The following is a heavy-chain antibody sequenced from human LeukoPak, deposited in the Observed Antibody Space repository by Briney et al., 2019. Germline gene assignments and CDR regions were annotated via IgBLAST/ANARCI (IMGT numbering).Heavy chain of an antibody. D-gene: IGHD6-19*01. CDR1: GYSFTTYW. Sequence: GESLKISCTGAGYSFTTYWIGWVRQMPGKGLEWMGIIYPGDSDTRYSPSFQGQVTISADKSISTAYLQWSSLKASDTAMYYCAREVGSSGPYYYYYMDVWGKGTTVTVSS. CDR2: IYPGDSDT. J-gene: IGHJ6*03. V-gene: IGHV5-51*01. CDR3: AREVGSSGPYYYYYMDV.